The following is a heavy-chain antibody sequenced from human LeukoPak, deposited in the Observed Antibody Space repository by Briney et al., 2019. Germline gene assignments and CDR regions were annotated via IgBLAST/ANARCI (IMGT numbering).Heavy chain of an antibody. V-gene: IGHV1-69*01. CDR2: IIPIFGTA. Sequence: SVKVSCKASGGTFSSYAISWVRQAPGQGPEWVGGIIPIFGTANYAQKFQGRVTITADESTSTAYMELSSLRSEDTAVYYCASQLNYDSSGYYPDWGQGTLVTVSS. CDR3: ASQLNYDSSGYYPD. J-gene: IGHJ4*02. D-gene: IGHD3-22*01. CDR1: GGTFSSYA.